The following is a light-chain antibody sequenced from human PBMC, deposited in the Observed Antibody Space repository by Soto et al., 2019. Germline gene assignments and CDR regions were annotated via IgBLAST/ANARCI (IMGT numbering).Light chain of an antibody. Sequence: DIEMAQSPSTLSASIGDGVTITCRASESISGWLAWYQQQPGKAPKLLIYDASNLESGVPSRFSGSGSGTEFTLAISSLQPDDFATYYCQQYNNYPRTFGKGTKVDIK. CDR3: QQYNNYPRT. CDR2: DAS. J-gene: IGKJ1*01. CDR1: ESISGW. V-gene: IGKV1-5*01.